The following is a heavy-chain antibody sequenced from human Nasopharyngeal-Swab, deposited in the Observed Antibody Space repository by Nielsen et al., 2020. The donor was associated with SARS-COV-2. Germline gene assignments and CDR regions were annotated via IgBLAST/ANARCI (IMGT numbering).Heavy chain of an antibody. CDR1: GFTFRSRS. D-gene: IGHD1-1*01. CDR2: INGYSSAK. CDR3: VRDWYTTGRNDAFDI. J-gene: IGHJ3*02. V-gene: IGHV3-48*01. Sequence: GESLKISCVASGFTFRSRSMNWVRQAPGKGLEWVSYINGYSSAKYYVDSVKGRFTISRDNAKNSLYLQMNSLRVEDTAVYYCVRDWYTTGRNDAFDIWGQGTMVTVSS.